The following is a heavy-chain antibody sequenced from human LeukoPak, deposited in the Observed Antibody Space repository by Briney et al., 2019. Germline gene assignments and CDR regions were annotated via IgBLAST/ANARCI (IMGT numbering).Heavy chain of an antibody. CDR2: INRDGGMK. J-gene: IGHJ4*02. D-gene: IGHD3-10*01. Sequence: QTGGSLRLSCAASGFTFSNYWMSWVRQAPGKGLEWVANINRDGGMKYYVDSVKGRFTISRDNSKNTLYLQMNSLRAEDTAVYYCAKDSQGYGSGSYYHYFDYWGQGTLVTVSS. CDR1: GFTFSNYW. CDR3: AKDSQGYGSGSYYHYFDY. V-gene: IGHV3-7*01.